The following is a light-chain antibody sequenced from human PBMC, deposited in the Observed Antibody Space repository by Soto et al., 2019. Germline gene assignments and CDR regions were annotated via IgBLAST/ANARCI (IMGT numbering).Light chain of an antibody. Sequence: VMSQSPAILSVSPGERATLSCRSGQGVTTNFAWYQQKSGQSPRLLIYDVSTRATGVPARFSGTGSETDFTLTISGLQSEDSAVYFCQQYNNWPFSFGQGTLLEIK. J-gene: IGKJ5*01. CDR1: QGVTTN. V-gene: IGKV3-15*01. CDR2: DVS. CDR3: QQYNNWPFS.